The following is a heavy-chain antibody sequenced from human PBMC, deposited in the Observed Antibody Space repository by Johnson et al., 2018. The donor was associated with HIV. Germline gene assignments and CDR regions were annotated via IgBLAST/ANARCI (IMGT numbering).Heavy chain of an antibody. CDR1: GFTFRSYG. CDR2: VSYDGSYK. CDR3: ARAPEVWELRHPGTFDV. D-gene: IGHD3-3*01. J-gene: IGHJ3*01. Sequence: QVQLVESGGGVVQPGRSLRLSCVASGFTFRSYGMHWVRQAPGKGLEWVAVVSYDGSYKDYADSVKGRFTISRDNSKNTLFLQMNSLRAEDTAVYYWARAPEVWELRHPGTFDVWGQGTLVTVSS. V-gene: IGHV3-30*03.